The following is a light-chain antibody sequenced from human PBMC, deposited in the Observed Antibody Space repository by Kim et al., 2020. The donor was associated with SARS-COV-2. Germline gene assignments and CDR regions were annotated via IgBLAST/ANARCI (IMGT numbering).Light chain of an antibody. Sequence: ASVGDRVTITCRASQSIGGWLSWYQQKPGKAPKLLIYDASSVESGGPSRFSGSGSGTEFTLTISSLQPDDSATYYCQHHSTYPITFGQGTRLEIK. V-gene: IGKV1-5*01. CDR1: QSIGGW. J-gene: IGKJ5*01. CDR2: DAS. CDR3: QHHSTYPIT.